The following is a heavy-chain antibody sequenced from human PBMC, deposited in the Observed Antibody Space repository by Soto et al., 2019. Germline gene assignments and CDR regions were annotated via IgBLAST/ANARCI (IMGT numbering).Heavy chain of an antibody. CDR1: DGSFSGYY. Sequence: QVQLQQWGAGLLKPSETLSLTCAVYDGSFSGYYWSWIRQPPRKGLEWIGEINHSGSTNYNPSLKSRVTISVDTSKNRYSLKLSSVTAANTAVYYCASGRTIFGVITDYWGQGTLVTVSS. J-gene: IGHJ4*02. D-gene: IGHD3-3*01. CDR3: ASGRTIFGVITDY. CDR2: INHSGST. V-gene: IGHV4-34*01.